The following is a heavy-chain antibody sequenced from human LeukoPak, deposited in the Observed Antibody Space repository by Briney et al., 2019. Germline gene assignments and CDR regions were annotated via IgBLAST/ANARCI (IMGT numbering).Heavy chain of an antibody. CDR2: IIPIFGSA. V-gene: IGHV1-69*13. Sequence: GASVKVSCKASGGTFSSYAISWVRQAPRQGLEWMGGIIPIFGSANYAQKFQGRVTITADESTSTAYMELSSLRSEDTAVYYCARLSREARHWGDAFDIWGQGTMVTVSS. CDR1: GGTFSSYA. CDR3: ARLSREARHWGDAFDI. D-gene: IGHD3-16*01. J-gene: IGHJ3*02.